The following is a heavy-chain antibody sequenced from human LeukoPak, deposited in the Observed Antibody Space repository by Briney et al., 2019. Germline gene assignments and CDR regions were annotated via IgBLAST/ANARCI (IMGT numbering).Heavy chain of an antibody. D-gene: IGHD2-2*01. Sequence: GESLKISCKGSGYSFTSYWISWVRQMPGKGLEWMGRIDPSGSYTNYSPSFQGHVTISADKSISTAYLQWSSLKASDTAMYYCARHSRDCSSTSCSWFDPWGQGTLVTVSS. CDR3: ARHSRDCSSTSCSWFDP. V-gene: IGHV5-10-1*01. CDR1: GYSFTSYW. J-gene: IGHJ5*02. CDR2: IDPSGSYT.